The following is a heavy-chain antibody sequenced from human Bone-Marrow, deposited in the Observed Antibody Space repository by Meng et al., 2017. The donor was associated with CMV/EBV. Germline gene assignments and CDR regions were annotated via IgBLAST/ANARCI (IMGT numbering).Heavy chain of an antibody. D-gene: IGHD3-10*01. J-gene: IGHJ4*02. CDR2: ISYDGSNN. Sequence: FPFSSYPMHWVRQAPGKGLEWVAVISYDGSNNYSADSVKGRFTISRDYSKNTLYLQMNSLRSEDTAVYYCARDYYGWGSYSSPFDFWGQGALVTVSS. CDR1: FPFSSYP. CDR3: ARDYYGWGSYSSPFDF. V-gene: IGHV3-30-3*01.